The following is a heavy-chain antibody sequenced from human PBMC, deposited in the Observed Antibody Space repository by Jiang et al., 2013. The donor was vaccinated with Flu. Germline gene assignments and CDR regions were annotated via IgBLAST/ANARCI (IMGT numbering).Heavy chain of an antibody. CDR2: MNPNSGNT. CDR3: ARTLRPAAAGTSHWFDP. V-gene: IGHV1-8*01. D-gene: IGHD6-13*01. J-gene: IGHJ5*02. Sequence: GASVKVSCKASGYTFTTYDINWVRQASGQGPEWMGWMNPNSGNTGYAQKFQGRVTMTRNTSISTAYMELSSLKSDDTAVYYCARTLRPAAAGTSHWFDPWGQGTPVTVSS. CDR1: GYTFTTYD.